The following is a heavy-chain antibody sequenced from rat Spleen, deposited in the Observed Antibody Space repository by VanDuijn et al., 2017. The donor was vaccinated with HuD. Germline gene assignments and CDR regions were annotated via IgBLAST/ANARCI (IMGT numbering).Heavy chain of an antibody. D-gene: IGHD1-5*01. Sequence: QVQLKESGPGLVQPSQTLSLTCTVSGFSLTSYGVSWVRQPPGKGLEWIGAIWSGGSTDYNSVLKSRLSISKDTSKSQVFLKMNSLQTEDTATYYCAWERYNLFDYWGQGVMVTVSS. CDR3: AWERYNLFDY. CDR2: IWSGGST. J-gene: IGHJ2*01. V-gene: IGHV2-4*01. CDR1: GFSLTSYG.